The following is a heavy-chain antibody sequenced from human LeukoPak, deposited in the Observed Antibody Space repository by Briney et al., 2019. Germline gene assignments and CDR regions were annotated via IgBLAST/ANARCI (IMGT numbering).Heavy chain of an antibody. J-gene: IGHJ3*02. CDR2: ISWNSGSI. CDR3: AKGAVVVAGGAFDI. CDR1: GFTFDDYA. V-gene: IGHV3-9*03. D-gene: IGHD2-15*01. Sequence: GGSLRLSCAASGFTFDDYAMHWVRQAPGKGLEWVSGISWNSGSIGYADSVKGRFTISRDNAKNSLYLQMNSLRAEDMALYYCAKGAVVVAGGAFDIWGQGKMVTVSS.